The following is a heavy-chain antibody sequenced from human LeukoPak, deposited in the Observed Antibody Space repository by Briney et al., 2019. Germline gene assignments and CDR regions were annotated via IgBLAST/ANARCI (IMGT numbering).Heavy chain of an antibody. V-gene: IGHV4-30-4*08. CDR3: ARVWFRDAFDI. J-gene: IGHJ3*02. CDR2: IYYSGST. D-gene: IGHD3-10*01. Sequence: PSETLSLTCTVSGGSISSGDYYWSWIRQPPGKGLEWIGYIYYSGSTYYNPSLKSRVTISVDTSKNQFSLKLSSVTAADTAVYHCARVWFRDAFDIWGQGTMSPSLQ. CDR1: GGSISSGDYY.